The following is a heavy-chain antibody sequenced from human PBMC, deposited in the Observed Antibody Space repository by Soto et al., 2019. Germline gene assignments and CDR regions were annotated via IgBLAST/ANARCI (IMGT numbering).Heavy chain of an antibody. D-gene: IGHD2-2*01. J-gene: IGHJ4*02. CDR3: ARQACTSCPFDY. CDR2: IYYSGST. V-gene: IGHV4-39*01. CDR1: GDSISSSTYY. Sequence: QLQLQESGPGLVKPSETLSLTCTVSGDSISSSTYYWGWIRQPPGKGLEWIGTIYYSGSTYYNPSLKSRVTISVDTSKKQFSLKLSSVTAADTAVYYCARQACTSCPFDYWGQGTLVTVSS.